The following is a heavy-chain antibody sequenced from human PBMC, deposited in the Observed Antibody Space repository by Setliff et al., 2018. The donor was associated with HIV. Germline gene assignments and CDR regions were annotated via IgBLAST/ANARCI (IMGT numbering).Heavy chain of an antibody. Sequence: PSETLSLTCTVSGGSTSGYFWGWIRLPPGKGLEWIGHIYSSGSAEYNPSLKSRVTMSVDASKSQVSLRLTSVTAADAAVYFCARSPGVDTNMAFDLWGQGSLVTSPQ. CDR2: IYSSGSA. D-gene: IGHD5-18*01. J-gene: IGHJ4*01. V-gene: IGHV4-4*08. CDR3: ARSPGVDTNMAFDL. CDR1: GGSTSGYF.